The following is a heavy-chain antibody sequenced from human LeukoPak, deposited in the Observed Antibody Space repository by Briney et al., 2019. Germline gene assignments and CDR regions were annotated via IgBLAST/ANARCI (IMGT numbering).Heavy chain of an antibody. Sequence: TGGSLRLPCAASGFTFSNSAMSWVRQAPGKGLEWVSAISGSGGNTYYADSVKGRFTISRDNSKNTLYLQMNRLRAEDTAVYYCAPKVVGSTPFDYWGQGTLVTVSS. CDR2: ISGSGGNT. J-gene: IGHJ4*02. CDR1: GFTFSNSA. V-gene: IGHV3-23*01. D-gene: IGHD2-15*01. CDR3: APKVVGSTPFDY.